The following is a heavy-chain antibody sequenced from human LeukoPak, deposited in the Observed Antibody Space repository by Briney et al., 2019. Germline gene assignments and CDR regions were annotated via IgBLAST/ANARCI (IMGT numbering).Heavy chain of an antibody. CDR1: GGTFSSYA. CDR3: ARGLLVVRAAPGWFDP. D-gene: IGHD2-2*01. J-gene: IGHJ5*02. CDR2: IIPIFGTA. Sequence: SVKVSCKASGGTFSSYAISWVRQAPGQGLEWMGGIIPIFGTANYAQKFQGRVTITADESTSTAYMELSSLRSEDTAVYYCARGLLVVRAAPGWFDPSRQGTLVTVSS. V-gene: IGHV1-69*13.